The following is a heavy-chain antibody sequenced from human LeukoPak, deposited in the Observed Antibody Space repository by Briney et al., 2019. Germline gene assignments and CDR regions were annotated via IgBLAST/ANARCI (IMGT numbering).Heavy chain of an antibody. D-gene: IGHD2-2*01. J-gene: IGHJ3*02. V-gene: IGHV4-34*01. Sequence: SETLSLTCAVYGGSFSGYYWSWIRQPPGKGLEWIGEINHSGSTNYNPSLKSRVTISVDTSKNQFSLKLSSVTAADTAVYYCARVMVVPSKEDAFDIWGQGTMVTVSS. CDR2: INHSGST. CDR1: GGSFSGYY. CDR3: ARVMVVPSKEDAFDI.